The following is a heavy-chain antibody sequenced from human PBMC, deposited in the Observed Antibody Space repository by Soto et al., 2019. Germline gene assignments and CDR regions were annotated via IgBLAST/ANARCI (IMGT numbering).Heavy chain of an antibody. D-gene: IGHD3-22*01. Sequence: QVQLVQSGAEVKKPGASVKVSCKASGYTFTSYGISWVRQAPGQVLEWMGWISAYNGNTNYAQKLQGRVTMTTDTSTSTAYMELRSLRSDDTAVYYCARDVQYYYDSSGPESRDWGQGTLVTVSS. CDR3: ARDVQYYYDSSGPESRD. V-gene: IGHV1-18*04. CDR2: ISAYNGNT. J-gene: IGHJ4*02. CDR1: GYTFTSYG.